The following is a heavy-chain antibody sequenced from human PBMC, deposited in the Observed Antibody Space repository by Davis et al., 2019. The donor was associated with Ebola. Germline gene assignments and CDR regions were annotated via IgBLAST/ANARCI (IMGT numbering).Heavy chain of an antibody. D-gene: IGHD6-19*01. CDR2: IYDQST. V-gene: IGHV3-23*05. J-gene: IGHJ4*02. CDR3: ATTQWLREFDN. CDR1: GFTFSSYA. Sequence: GESRKISCAASGFTFSSYAMSWVRQAPGKGLEWVSVIYDQSTAYADAVRGRFIISRNKSNNTLYLEMSSLRVDDTAVYYCATTQWLREFDNWGQGTLVTVSS.